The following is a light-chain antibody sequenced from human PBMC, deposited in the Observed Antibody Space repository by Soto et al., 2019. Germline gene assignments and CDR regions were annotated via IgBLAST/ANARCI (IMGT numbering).Light chain of an antibody. CDR2: KAS. CDR3: QRYDSYPLS. Sequence: DIQMTQSPSTLSASVGDTVTITCRASQSVSSWLAWYQQKPGKAPKVLIYKASNLRSGVPSRFSGSGSGTEFTLTIDSLQPEDFATYYCQRYDSYPLSFGGGTKVEIK. J-gene: IGKJ4*01. V-gene: IGKV1-5*03. CDR1: QSVSSW.